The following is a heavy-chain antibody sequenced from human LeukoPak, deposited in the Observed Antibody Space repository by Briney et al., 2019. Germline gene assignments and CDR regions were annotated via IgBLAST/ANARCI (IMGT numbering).Heavy chain of an antibody. D-gene: IGHD5-18*01. CDR1: GGTFSSYA. V-gene: IGHV1-69*06. Sequence: SVKVSCKASGGTFSSYAISWVRQAPGQGLEWMGGIIPIFGTANYAQKFQGRVTITADKSTSTAYMELSSLRSEDTAVYYCARAQGVQLWLREAFDIWGQGTMVTVSS. CDR3: ARAQGVQLWLREAFDI. CDR2: IIPIFGTA. J-gene: IGHJ3*02.